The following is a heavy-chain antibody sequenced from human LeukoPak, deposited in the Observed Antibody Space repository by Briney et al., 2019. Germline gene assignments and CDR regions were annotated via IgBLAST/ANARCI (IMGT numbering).Heavy chain of an antibody. CDR2: IYYSGST. CDR1: GGSISSSSYY. CDR3: ARAKRREYSSSFVDY. D-gene: IGHD6-6*01. J-gene: IGHJ4*02. V-gene: IGHV4-39*01. Sequence: PSETLSLTCTVSGGSISSSSYYLGWIRQPPGKGLEWIGSIYYSGSTYYNPYLKSRVTISVDTPKNQFSLKLSSVTAADTAVYYCARAKRREYSSSFVDYWGQGTLVTVSS.